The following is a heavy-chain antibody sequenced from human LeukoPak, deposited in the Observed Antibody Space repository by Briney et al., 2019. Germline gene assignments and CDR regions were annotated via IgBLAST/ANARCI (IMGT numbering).Heavy chain of an antibody. V-gene: IGHV4-38-2*02. CDR1: GYSISSGYY. CDR2: IYHSGST. D-gene: IGHD6-13*01. CDR3: ARGYSSWNP. J-gene: IGHJ1*01. Sequence: SETLSLTCTVSGYSISSGYYWGWIRQPPGKGLEWIGSIYHSGSTYYNPSLKCRVTISVDTSKNQFSLKLSSVTAADTAVYYCARGYSSWNPWGQGTLVTVSS.